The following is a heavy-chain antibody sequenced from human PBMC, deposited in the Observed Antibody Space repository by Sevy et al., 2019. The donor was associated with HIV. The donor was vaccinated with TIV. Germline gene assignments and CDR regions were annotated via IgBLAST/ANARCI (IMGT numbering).Heavy chain of an antibody. V-gene: IGHV3-21*01. CDR1: GFTFSSYS. Sequence: GGSLRLSCAASGFTFSSYSMNWVRQAPGKGLEWVSSISSSSNYIYYAHSLKGRFTISRDNAKNSLYLQMSSLRAEDTAVYYCARVGCSITSCPVHDAFDIWGQGTMVTVSS. D-gene: IGHD2-2*01. CDR2: ISSSSNYI. CDR3: ARVGCSITSCPVHDAFDI. J-gene: IGHJ3*02.